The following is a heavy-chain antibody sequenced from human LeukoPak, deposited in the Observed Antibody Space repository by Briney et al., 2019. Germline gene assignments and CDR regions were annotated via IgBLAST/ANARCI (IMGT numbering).Heavy chain of an antibody. CDR3: AGYNWFDP. CDR2: IKQDRSEK. J-gene: IGHJ5*02. Sequence: PGGSLRLSCAASRFTFSSYWMSWVRQAPGKGLEWVANIKQDRSEKYYVDSVKGRFTISRDNAKNSLYLQMNSLRAEDTAVYYCAGYNWFDPWGQGTLVTVSS. CDR1: RFTFSSYW. V-gene: IGHV3-7*01.